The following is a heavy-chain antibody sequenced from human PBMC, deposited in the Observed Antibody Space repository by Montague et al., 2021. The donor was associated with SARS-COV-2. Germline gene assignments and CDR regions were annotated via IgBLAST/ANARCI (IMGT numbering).Heavy chain of an antibody. CDR3: ARIAVGSKYYFDF. Sequence: CAISGDSVSSNIATWNWIRQSPSRGLEWLGRTYYRSKWYNDYAESVKSRITIDPDTSKNQFSLHLNSVTPEDTAVYYCARIAVGSKYYFDFWGQGTLVTVSS. V-gene: IGHV6-1*01. J-gene: IGHJ4*02. CDR2: TYYRSKWYN. D-gene: IGHD6-19*01. CDR1: GDSVSSNIAT.